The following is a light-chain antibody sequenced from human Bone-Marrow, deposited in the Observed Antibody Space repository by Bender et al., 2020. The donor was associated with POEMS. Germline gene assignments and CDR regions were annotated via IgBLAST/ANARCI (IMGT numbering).Light chain of an antibody. CDR3: AVWDDSLSGWV. V-gene: IGLV1-44*01. J-gene: IGLJ3*02. Sequence: QSVLTQPPSASGTPGQRVTISCSGGSSNIGAHAVNWYQHLPGTAPKLLIYSSHRRPSEVPDRFSGASSGTSASLAIGGLQSEDEADYYYAVWDDSLSGWVFGGGTKLTVL. CDR1: SSNIGAHA. CDR2: SSH.